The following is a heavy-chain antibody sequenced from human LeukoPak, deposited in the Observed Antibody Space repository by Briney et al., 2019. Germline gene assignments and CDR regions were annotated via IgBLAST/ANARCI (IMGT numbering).Heavy chain of an antibody. Sequence: ASVKVSRKASGYTFTSYDINWVRQAPGQGLEWMGGIIPIFGTANYAQKFQGRVTITADKSTSTAYMELSSLRSEDTAVYYCARGATTYAFDIWGQGTMVTVSS. D-gene: IGHD4-17*01. CDR3: ARGATTYAFDI. J-gene: IGHJ3*02. CDR2: IIPIFGTA. V-gene: IGHV1-69*06. CDR1: GYTFTSYD.